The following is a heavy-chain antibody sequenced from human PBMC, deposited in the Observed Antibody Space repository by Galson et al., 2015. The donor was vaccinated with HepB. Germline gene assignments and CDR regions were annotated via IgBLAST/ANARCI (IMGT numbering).Heavy chain of an antibody. CDR1: GYSFASYW. CDR2: IDPSDSYT. J-gene: IGHJ4*02. V-gene: IGHV5-10-1*01. Sequence: QSGAEVKKPGESLRISCKGSGYSFASYWITWVRQMPGKGLEWMGRIDPSDSYTNYSPSFQGHVTISTDKSISTAYLQWSSLKASDNAMYYCARHVGAVTGSFDYWGQGTLVTVSS. CDR3: ARHVGAVTGSFDY. D-gene: IGHD1-26*01.